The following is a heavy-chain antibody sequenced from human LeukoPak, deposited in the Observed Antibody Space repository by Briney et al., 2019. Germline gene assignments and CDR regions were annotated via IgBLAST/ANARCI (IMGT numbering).Heavy chain of an antibody. J-gene: IGHJ4*02. Sequence: PGRSLRLSCAASGFSFRNYGVHCVRQAPGKGLEWVAVIWSDGSSKYYTDSVKGRFTISRDNSKNTLYLQVNSLRVEDRAVYYGERDGNYHDNPGWDFDNWGQGTLVTVSS. CDR3: ERDGNYHDNPGWDFDN. CDR2: IWSDGSSK. CDR1: GFSFRNYG. V-gene: IGHV3-33*01. D-gene: IGHD1-7*01.